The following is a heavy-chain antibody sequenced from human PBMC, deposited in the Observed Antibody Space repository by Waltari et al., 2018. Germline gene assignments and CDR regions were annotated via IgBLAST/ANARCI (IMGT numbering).Heavy chain of an antibody. V-gene: IGHV3-73*01. CDR2: IRREPYNYAT. J-gene: IGHJ4*02. CDR3: SGGEVTGTDF. CDR1: GFSFSGSS. D-gene: IGHD6-19*01. Sequence: EVPVVESGGGLVQPGGSLKLSCATSGFSFSGSSIHWVRQTSGKGLEWVGRIRREPYNYATAYSASVKGRFTISRDDSKNTAFLQMNSLMTEDTAVYYCSGGEVTGTDFWGQGTLVTVSS.